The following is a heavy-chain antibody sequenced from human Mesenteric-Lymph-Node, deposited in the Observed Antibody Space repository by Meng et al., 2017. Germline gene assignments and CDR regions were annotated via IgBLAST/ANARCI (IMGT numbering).Heavy chain of an antibody. D-gene: IGHD1-26*01. V-gene: IGHV3-7*01. CDR2: IKQDGSEK. J-gene: IGHJ4*02. Sequence: ETLSLTCAASGFTFSSYWMSWVRQAPGKGLEWVANIKQDGSEKYYLDSVKGRFTISRDNAKNSLDLQMNSLRAEDTAIYYCARGWELAYWGQGTPVTGSS. CDR1: GFTFSSYW. CDR3: ARGWELAY.